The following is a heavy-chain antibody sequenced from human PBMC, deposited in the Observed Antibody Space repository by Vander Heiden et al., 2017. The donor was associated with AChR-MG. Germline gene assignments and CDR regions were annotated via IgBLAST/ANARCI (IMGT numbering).Heavy chain of an antibody. CDR2: IDSGGST. CDR1: GFTVSRHY. V-gene: IGHV3-53*02. CDR3: ARVGGYYGSGSYYFRAFDI. D-gene: IGHD3-10*01. J-gene: IGHJ3*02. Sequence: EVQLVETGGGLIQPGGSLRLPCAASGFTVSRHYMGWVRQAPGKGLELVSVIDSGGSTYYADSVKGRFTISRDNSKNTLYLQMNSLRAEDTAVYYCARVGGYYGSGSYYFRAFDIWGQGTMVTVSS.